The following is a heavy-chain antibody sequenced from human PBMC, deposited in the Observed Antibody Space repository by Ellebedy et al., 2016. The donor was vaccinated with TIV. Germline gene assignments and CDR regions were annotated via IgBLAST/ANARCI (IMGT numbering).Heavy chain of an antibody. V-gene: IGHV3-11*06. J-gene: IGHJ4*02. CDR2: ISGSSSFA. CDR3: ARDPRGHYGEHYFDH. Sequence: GESLKISCAASGFGFSDYYMTWIRQAPGKGLEWVSYISGSSSFANYADSVRGRFTIFRDNAKNSLYLQMDSLRAEDTAVYYCARDPRGHYGEHYFDHWGQGTLVTVSS. CDR1: GFGFSDYY. D-gene: IGHD4/OR15-4a*01.